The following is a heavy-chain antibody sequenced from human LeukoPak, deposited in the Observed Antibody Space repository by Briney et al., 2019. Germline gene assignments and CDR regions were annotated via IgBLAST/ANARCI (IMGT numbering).Heavy chain of an antibody. V-gene: IGHV1-2*04. CDR1: GYSFTGYC. J-gene: IGHJ3*02. CDR3: AKPRRFGELYEGLDI. D-gene: IGHD3-10*01. Sequence: GASVKVSCKASGYSFTGYCMHWVRQAPGQGLEWMGWINPNSGGTNYAQKLQGWVTMTRDTSISTAYMELSRLRSDDTAVYYCAKPRRFGELYEGLDIWGQGTMVTVSS. CDR2: INPNSGGT.